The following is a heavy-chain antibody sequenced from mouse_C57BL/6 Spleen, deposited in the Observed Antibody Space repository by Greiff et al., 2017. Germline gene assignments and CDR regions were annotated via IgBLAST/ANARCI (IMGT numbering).Heavy chain of an antibody. Sequence: VQLQQPGAELVRPGSSVKLSCKASGYTFTSYWMDWVKQRPGQGLEWIGNIYPSDSETHYNQKFKDKATLTVDKSSSKAYMQLSSLTSEDSAVYYCARFPYSSGGYWGQGTTLTVSS. CDR3: ARFPYSSGGY. J-gene: IGHJ2*01. CDR1: GYTFTSYW. D-gene: IGHD3-2*02. CDR2: IYPSDSET. V-gene: IGHV1-61*01.